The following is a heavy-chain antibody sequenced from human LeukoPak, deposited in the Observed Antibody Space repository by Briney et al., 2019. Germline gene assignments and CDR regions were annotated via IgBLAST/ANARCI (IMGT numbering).Heavy chain of an antibody. CDR3: ARVLMGATYAFDI. Sequence: GGSLRLSCAASGFTFSSYEMNWVRQAPGKGLEWVSYISSSGSTIYYADSVKGRFTISRDNAKNSLYLQMNSLRAEDTAVYYCARVLMGATYAFDIWGQGTMVTVSS. CDR2: ISSSGSTI. J-gene: IGHJ3*02. CDR1: GFTFSSYE. D-gene: IGHD1-26*01. V-gene: IGHV3-48*03.